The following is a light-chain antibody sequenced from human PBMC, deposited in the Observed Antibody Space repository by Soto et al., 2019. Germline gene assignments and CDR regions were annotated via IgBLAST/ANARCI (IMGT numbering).Light chain of an antibody. J-gene: IGKJ5*01. CDR3: QQANSFPIT. Sequence: DIQITQSPSSVSAYVVDRVTITCRASQPISNWLAWYQQKPGKAPRLLIYVASALHSGVPSRFSGSGSGTDFTLTISSLQPEDFATYYCQQANSFPITFGHGTRLEIK. V-gene: IGKV1-12*01. CDR1: QPISNW. CDR2: VAS.